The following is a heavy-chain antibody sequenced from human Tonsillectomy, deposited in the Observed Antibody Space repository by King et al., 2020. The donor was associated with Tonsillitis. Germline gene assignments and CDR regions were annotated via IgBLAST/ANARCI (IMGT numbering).Heavy chain of an antibody. D-gene: IGHD3/OR15-3a*01. V-gene: IGHV3-30*18. J-gene: IGHJ2*01. CDR1: GFTFSNYG. CDR3: AKDGIGLSDWLIDR. Sequence: VQLVESGGGVVQPGRSLRLSCAASGFTFSNYGMHWVRQAPGKGLEWVALIAYDASNENYADSVKGRFAISRDNSKNTLYLEMNSLRVEDTAVYYCAKDGIGLSDWLIDRGGGGTLATVSS. CDR2: IAYDASNE.